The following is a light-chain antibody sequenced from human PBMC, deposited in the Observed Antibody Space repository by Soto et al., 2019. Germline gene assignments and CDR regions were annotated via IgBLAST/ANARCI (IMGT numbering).Light chain of an antibody. Sequence: EIVLTQSPGTLSLSPGERATLSCRASQSVSRSYLAWYQQKPGQAPRLLIYDASSRATGIPDRFSGSGSGTDFTLTISRLEPEDFAVYYCQQYDSSGDTFGQGTKLEIK. CDR3: QQYDSSGDT. CDR1: QSVSRSY. V-gene: IGKV3-20*01. CDR2: DAS. J-gene: IGKJ2*01.